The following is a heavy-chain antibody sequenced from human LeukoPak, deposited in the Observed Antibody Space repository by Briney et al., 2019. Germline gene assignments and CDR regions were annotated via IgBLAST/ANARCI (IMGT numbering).Heavy chain of an antibody. CDR3: GRAPYGGNSRWFDP. Sequence: GGSLRPSCAASGFTFDDYGMSWVRQAPGKGLEWVSGINWNGGSTGYADSVKGRFTISRDNAKNSLYLQMNSLRAEDTALYHCGRAPYGGNSRWFDPWGQGTLVTVSS. CDR1: GFTFDDYG. D-gene: IGHD4-23*01. CDR2: INWNGGST. J-gene: IGHJ5*02. V-gene: IGHV3-20*01.